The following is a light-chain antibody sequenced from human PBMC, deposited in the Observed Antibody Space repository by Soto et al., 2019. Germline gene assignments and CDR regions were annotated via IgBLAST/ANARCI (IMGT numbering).Light chain of an antibody. CDR3: ASWDDSLNARL. V-gene: IGLV1-44*01. J-gene: IGLJ3*02. Sequence: QSVLTQPPSASGSPGQTVTISCSGSNSDIGGNNVGCYQVLPGAAPKLLIYNNDQRPSGVPDRLSSSKSGTSASLPISGLQSDDEADDFCASWDDSLNARLFGGGTKLTVL. CDR2: NND. CDR1: NSDIGGNN.